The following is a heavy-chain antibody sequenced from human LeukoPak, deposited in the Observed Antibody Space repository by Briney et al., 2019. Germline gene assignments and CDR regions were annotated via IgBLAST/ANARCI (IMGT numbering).Heavy chain of an antibody. Sequence: PGGSLRLSCAASGFTVSSNYMSWVRQAPGKGLEWVSVIYSGGSTYYADSVKGRFTISRDNSKNTLYLQMNSLRAEDTAVYYCARYCSSTSRYLYAFDIWGQGTMVTVSS. J-gene: IGHJ3*02. CDR2: IYSGGST. CDR3: ARYCSSTSRYLYAFDI. CDR1: GFTVSSNY. D-gene: IGHD2-2*01. V-gene: IGHV3-53*01.